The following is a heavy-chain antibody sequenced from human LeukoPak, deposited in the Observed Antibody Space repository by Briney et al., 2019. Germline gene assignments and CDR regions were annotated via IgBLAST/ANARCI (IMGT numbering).Heavy chain of an antibody. CDR1: GFTFSSYD. D-gene: IGHD5-24*01. CDR3: ARGRRDGYKTSGNFDY. V-gene: IGHV3-13*01. Sequence: GGSLRLSCAASGFTFSSYDMHWVRQTTGKGLEWVSAIGTAGDTYYPGSVKGRFTISRDNAKNSLYLQMNSLRAEDTAVYYCARGRRDGYKTSGNFDYWGQGTLVTVSS. CDR2: IGTAGDT. J-gene: IGHJ4*02.